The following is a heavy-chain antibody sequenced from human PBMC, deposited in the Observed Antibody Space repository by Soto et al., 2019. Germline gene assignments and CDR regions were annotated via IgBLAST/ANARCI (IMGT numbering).Heavy chain of an antibody. J-gene: IGHJ4*02. CDR1: GYTFTSSA. V-gene: IGHV1-3*01. CDR3: ARDPDYYDSSGYPADY. CDR2: SNAGNGNT. D-gene: IGHD3-22*01. Sequence: GASVKVSCKASGYTFTSSAMHWVRQAPGQRLEWMGWSNAGNGNTKYSQKFQGRVTITRDTSASTAYMELSSLRSEDTVVYYCARDPDYYDSSGYPADYWGQGTLVTVSS.